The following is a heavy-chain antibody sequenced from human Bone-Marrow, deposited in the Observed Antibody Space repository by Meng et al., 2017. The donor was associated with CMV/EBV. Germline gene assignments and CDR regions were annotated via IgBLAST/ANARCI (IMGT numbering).Heavy chain of an antibody. CDR2: ISAYNGNT. V-gene: IGHV1-18*01. CDR3: ARVSGGWYFRPPTTGFDY. J-gene: IGHJ4*02. D-gene: IGHD6-19*01. Sequence: ASVKVSCKASGYTFTSYGISWVRQAPGQGLEWMGWISAYNGNTNYAQKLQGRVTMTTDTSTSTAYMELRSLRSDDTAVYYCARVSGGWYFRPPTTGFDYWGQGTLVTFSS. CDR1: GYTFTSYG.